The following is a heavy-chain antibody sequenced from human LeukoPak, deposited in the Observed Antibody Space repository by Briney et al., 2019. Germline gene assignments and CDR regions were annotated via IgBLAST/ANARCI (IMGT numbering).Heavy chain of an antibody. J-gene: IGHJ4*02. Sequence: GRSLRLSCAASGFSFSSYLMHWVRQAPGKGLEWVALIGFDVSKIYYADSVKGRFTISRDNAKNSLYLQMNSLRAEDTALYYCAREPAVLLEYYDFWSGNYFDYWGQGTLVTVSS. CDR1: GFSFSSYL. CDR3: AREPAVLLEYYDFWSGNYFDY. CDR2: IGFDVSKI. V-gene: IGHV3-33*01. D-gene: IGHD3-3*01.